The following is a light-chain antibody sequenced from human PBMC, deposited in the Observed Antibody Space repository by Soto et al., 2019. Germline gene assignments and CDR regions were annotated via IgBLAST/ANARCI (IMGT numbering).Light chain of an antibody. CDR3: SSYTSSSTLV. V-gene: IGLV2-14*01. CDR1: SSDVGGYNY. CDR2: DVS. J-gene: IGLJ1*01. Sequence: QSALTQPASVSGSPGQSITISCTGTSSDVGGYNYVSWYQQHPGKAPKLMIYDVSNRPSGVSNRFSGSKSGNTASLTISGLQAEAEAYYYCSSYTSSSTLVFGTGTKLTVL.